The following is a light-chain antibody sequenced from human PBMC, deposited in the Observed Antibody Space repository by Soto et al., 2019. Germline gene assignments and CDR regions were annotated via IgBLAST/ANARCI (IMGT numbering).Light chain of an antibody. CDR2: EVS. CDR1: SSDVGGYNY. J-gene: IGLJ1*01. Sequence: QSALTQPASVSGSPGQSITISCTGTSSDVGGYNYVSWHQQHPGKAPKLMIYEVSNRPSGVSNRFSGSKSGNTASLTISGLQAEDGADYYCSSYTSSSIDYVFGTGTKVTVL. CDR3: SSYTSSSIDYV. V-gene: IGLV2-14*01.